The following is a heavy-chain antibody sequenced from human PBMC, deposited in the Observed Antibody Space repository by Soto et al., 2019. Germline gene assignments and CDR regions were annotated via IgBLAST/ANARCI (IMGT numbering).Heavy chain of an antibody. CDR2: ISWNGGRT. CDR3: AKGGSASFIAPAGRANWFDP. Sequence: EVHLVESGGGLAQPGRSLRLSCAASGFTFDDYAMYWVRQSPGKGLEWVSVISWNGGRTAYADSVKGRFTISRDNAYNSLYLQMDRLRAEDSALYFCAKGGSASFIAPAGRANWFDPWGQGTLVTVSS. D-gene: IGHD6-13*01. V-gene: IGHV3-9*01. CDR1: GFTFDDYA. J-gene: IGHJ5*02.